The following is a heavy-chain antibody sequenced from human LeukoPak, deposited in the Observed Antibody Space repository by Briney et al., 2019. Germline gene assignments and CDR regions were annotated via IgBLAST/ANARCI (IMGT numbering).Heavy chain of an antibody. Sequence: GGSLRLSCAASGFSVSTKCMNWVRQAPGKGLEWVSILYSGSDTYYANSVKGRFTISRDSSKNILFLQMNDLRAEDTAVYYCARVGDHFHWYLDLWGRGTLVTVSS. J-gene: IGHJ2*01. D-gene: IGHD3-10*01. V-gene: IGHV3-53*01. CDR1: GFSVSTKC. CDR2: LYSGSDT. CDR3: ARVGDHFHWYLDL.